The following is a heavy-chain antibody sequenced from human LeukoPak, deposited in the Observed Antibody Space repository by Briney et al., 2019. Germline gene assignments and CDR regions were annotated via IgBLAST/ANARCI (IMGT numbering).Heavy chain of an antibody. J-gene: IGHJ5*02. CDR1: GGSFSGYY. CDR2: INHSGST. Sequence: PSETLSLTCAVYGGSFSGYYWSWIRQPPGKGLEWIGEINHSGSTNCNPSLKSRVTISVDTSKNQFSLKLSSVTAADTAVYYCARGRITMVRGVYRHNWFDPWGQGTLVTVSS. CDR3: ARGRITMVRGVYRHNWFDP. D-gene: IGHD3-10*01. V-gene: IGHV4-34*01.